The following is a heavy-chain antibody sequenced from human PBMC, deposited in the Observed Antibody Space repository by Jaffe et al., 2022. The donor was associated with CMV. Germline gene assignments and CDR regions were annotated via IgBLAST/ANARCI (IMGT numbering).Heavy chain of an antibody. D-gene: IGHD6-13*01. CDR2: IYSGGST. Sequence: EVQLVESGGGLIQPGGSLRLSCAASGFTVSSNYMSWVRQAPGKGLEWVSVIYSGGSTYYADSVKGRFTISRDNSKNTLYLQMNSLRAEDTAVYYCARDLGDDSSWPNYYYYGMDVWGQGTTVTVSS. J-gene: IGHJ6*02. CDR1: GFTVSSNY. V-gene: IGHV3-53*01. CDR3: ARDLGDDSSWPNYYYYGMDV.